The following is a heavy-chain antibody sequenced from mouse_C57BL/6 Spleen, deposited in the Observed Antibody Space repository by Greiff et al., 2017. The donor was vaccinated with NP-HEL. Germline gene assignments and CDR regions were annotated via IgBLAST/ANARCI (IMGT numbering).Heavy chain of an antibody. J-gene: IGHJ1*03. Sequence: VKLQQPGTELVKPGASVKLSCKASGYTFTSYWMHWVKQRPGQGLEWIGRIDPNSGGTKYNEKFKSKATLTVDKPSSTAYMQLSSLTSEDSAVYYCAIYGSSYPWYFDVWGTGTTVTVSS. CDR3: AIYGSSYPWYFDV. CDR2: IDPNSGGT. D-gene: IGHD1-1*01. V-gene: IGHV1-72*01. CDR1: GYTFTSYW.